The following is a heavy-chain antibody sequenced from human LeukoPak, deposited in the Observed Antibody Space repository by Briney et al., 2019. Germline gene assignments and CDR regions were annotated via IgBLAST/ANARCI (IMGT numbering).Heavy chain of an antibody. Sequence: GASVKVSCKASGGTFSSYAISWVRQAPGQGLEWMGGIIPIFGTANYAQKFQGRVTITTDESTSTAYMELSSLRSEDTAVYYCARGGRRDGYNHDWGQGTLVTVSS. J-gene: IGHJ4*02. CDR2: IIPIFGTA. D-gene: IGHD5-24*01. V-gene: IGHV1-69*05. CDR1: GGTFSSYA. CDR3: ARGGRRDGYNHD.